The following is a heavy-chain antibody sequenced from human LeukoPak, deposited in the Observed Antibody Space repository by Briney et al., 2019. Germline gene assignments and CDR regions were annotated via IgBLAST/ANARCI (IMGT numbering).Heavy chain of an antibody. CDR3: ARSTVTTLIMDY. CDR1: GFTFSSYA. V-gene: IGHV3-30-3*01. J-gene: IGHJ4*02. Sequence: GRSLRLSCAASGFTFSSYAMHWVRQAPGKGLEWVAVMSYDGSNKYYADSVKGRFTISRDNSKNTLYLQMNSLRAEDTAVYYCARSTVTTLIMDYWGQGTLVTVSS. D-gene: IGHD4-17*01. CDR2: MSYDGSNK.